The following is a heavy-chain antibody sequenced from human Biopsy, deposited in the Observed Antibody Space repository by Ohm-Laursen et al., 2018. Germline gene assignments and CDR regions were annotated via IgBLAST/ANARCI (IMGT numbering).Heavy chain of an antibody. J-gene: IGHJ4*02. D-gene: IGHD3/OR15-3a*01. Sequence: TLSLTCTVSGGSISSGGSYWSWIRQRPGKGLEWIGYIFNSANTCYNPSLKNLITISGDTSKNQFSLKLNSVTAADTAVYSCARHSPAPNWTFDYWGQGTQVTVSS. CDR1: GGSISSGGSY. CDR2: IFNSANT. V-gene: IGHV4-31*01. CDR3: ARHSPAPNWTFDY.